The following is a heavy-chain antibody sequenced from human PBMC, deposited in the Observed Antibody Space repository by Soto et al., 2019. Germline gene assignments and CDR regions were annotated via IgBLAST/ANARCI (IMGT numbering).Heavy chain of an antibody. V-gene: IGHV3-11*06. Sequence: QVQLVESGGGLVKPGGSLRLSCATSGFPFSAYYMSWIRQAPGKGLEWLSYISGSSDYTNSADSVKGRFTISRDNAKNSLFPQMNRLRADDTAVYYCARDIGSSSTTYLDSWGQGTLVTVSS. CDR2: ISGSSDYT. J-gene: IGHJ4*02. D-gene: IGHD1-26*01. CDR3: ARDIGSSSTTYLDS. CDR1: GFPFSAYY.